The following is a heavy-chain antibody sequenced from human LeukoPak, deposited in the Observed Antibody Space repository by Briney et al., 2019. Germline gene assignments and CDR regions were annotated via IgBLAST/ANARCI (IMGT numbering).Heavy chain of an antibody. CDR3: ARAGVGDSGWLYWFDH. J-gene: IGHJ5*02. V-gene: IGHV4-34*01. CDR2: VNHSGST. CDR1: GGSFSGYY. D-gene: IGHD6-19*01. Sequence: SEALSLTCAVSGGSFSGYYWSWIRQPPGKGLEWIGQVNHSGSTKYNASPKSRVTISVDTSKNQFSLKLSSVTAADTAVYYCARAGVGDSGWLYWFDHWGQGTVVTISS.